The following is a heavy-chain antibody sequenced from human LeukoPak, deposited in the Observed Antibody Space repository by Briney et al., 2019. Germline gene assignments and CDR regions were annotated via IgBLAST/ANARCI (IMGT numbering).Heavy chain of an antibody. V-gene: IGHV3-48*03. D-gene: IGHD5-12*01. Sequence: PGGSLRLSCAASGFTFSSYEMNWVRQAPGKGLEWVSYISNSGSPIYYADSVKGRFTISRDNAKNSLYLQMNSLRAEDTAVYYCARIMVATTREASDYWGQGTRVTVSS. CDR3: ARIMVATTREASDY. CDR1: GFTFSSYE. J-gene: IGHJ4*02. CDR2: ISNSGSPI.